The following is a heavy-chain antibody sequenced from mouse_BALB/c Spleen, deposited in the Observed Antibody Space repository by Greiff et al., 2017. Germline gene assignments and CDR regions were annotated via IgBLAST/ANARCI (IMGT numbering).Heavy chain of an antibody. CDR1: GFTFSDYY. V-gene: IGHV5-4*02. Sequence: EVQVVESGGGLVKPGGSLKLSCAASGFTFSDYYMYWVRQTPEKRLEWVATISDGGSYTYYPDSVKGRFTISRDNAKNNLYLQMSSLKSEDTAMYYCARDGLPYAMDYWGQGTSVTVSS. J-gene: IGHJ4*01. CDR3: ARDGLPYAMDY. D-gene: IGHD2-2*01. CDR2: ISDGGSYT.